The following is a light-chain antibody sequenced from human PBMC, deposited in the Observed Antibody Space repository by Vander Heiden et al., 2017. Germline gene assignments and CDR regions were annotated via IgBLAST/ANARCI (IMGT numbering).Light chain of an antibody. V-gene: IGLV2-11*01. Sequence: QSALTPPPSVSGSPGPSVTISCTGTSSDVGGYNYASWYQQHPGKAPNLMIYDVSKRPSGVPDRFSGSKSGNTASLTISGLQAEDEADYYCCSYAGSYTYVFGTGTKVTVL. CDR1: SSDVGGYNY. CDR2: DVS. CDR3: CSYAGSYTYV. J-gene: IGLJ1*01.